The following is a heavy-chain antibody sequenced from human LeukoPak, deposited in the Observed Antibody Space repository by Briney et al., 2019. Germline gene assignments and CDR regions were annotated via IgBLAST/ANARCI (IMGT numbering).Heavy chain of an antibody. Sequence: GGSLRLSCAASGFTFRRYVMSWVRQAPGKGLEWVSGISGTGGGTYYADSVRGRFAISRDNSKNTVFLQMNSLRAEDTAVYYCAKTYYFDSSGYWSAYYFDKWGQGTHVTVSS. D-gene: IGHD3-22*01. CDR1: GFTFRRYV. CDR3: AKTYYFDSSGYWSAYYFDK. V-gene: IGHV3-23*01. CDR2: ISGTGGGT. J-gene: IGHJ4*02.